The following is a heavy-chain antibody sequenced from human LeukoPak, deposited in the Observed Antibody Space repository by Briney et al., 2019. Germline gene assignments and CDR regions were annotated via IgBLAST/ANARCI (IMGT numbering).Heavy chain of an antibody. CDR3: ARDRPHYDSSGYTYWYFDL. CDR2: IYTSGST. CDR1: GGSISSYS. J-gene: IGHJ2*01. D-gene: IGHD3-22*01. V-gene: IGHV4-4*07. Sequence: SETLSLTCTVYGGSISSYSWSWIRQPAGKGLEWIGRIYTSGSTNQNPSLKSRVTMSVDTSKNQFSLKLSSVTAADTAVYYCARDRPHYDSSGYTYWYFDLWGRGTLVTVSS.